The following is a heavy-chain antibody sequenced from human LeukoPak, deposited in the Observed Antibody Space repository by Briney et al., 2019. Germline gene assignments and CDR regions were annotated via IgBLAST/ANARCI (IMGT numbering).Heavy chain of an antibody. J-gene: IGHJ4*02. CDR2: ISYGGSIK. CDR1: GLTLSSYA. D-gene: IGHD6-25*01. V-gene: IGHV3-30*04. CDR3: AREGGYRDFDY. Sequence: GGSLRLSCAASGLTLSSYAMRWVRQAPGKGLEWVAAISYGGSIKYYADSVKGRFTISRDNSKNTLYLQMNSLRAEDTAVYYCAREGGYRDFDYWGQGTLVTVSS.